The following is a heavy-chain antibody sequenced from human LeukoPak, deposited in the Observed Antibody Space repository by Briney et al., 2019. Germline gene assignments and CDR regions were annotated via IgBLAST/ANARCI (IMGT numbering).Heavy chain of an antibody. J-gene: IGHJ4*02. Sequence: ASVKVSCKASGYTFTSYYMHWVRQAPGQGLEWMGIINPSSGSTSYAQKFQGRVTMTRDTSTSTVYMELSSLRSEDTAVYYCARFGSQYDYVWGSYRVYYFDYWGQGTLVTVSS. D-gene: IGHD3-16*02. V-gene: IGHV1-46*01. CDR1: GYTFTSYY. CDR2: INPSSGST. CDR3: ARFGSQYDYVWGSYRVYYFDY.